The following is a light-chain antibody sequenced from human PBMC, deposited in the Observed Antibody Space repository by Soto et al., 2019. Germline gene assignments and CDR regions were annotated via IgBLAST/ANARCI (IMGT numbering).Light chain of an antibody. J-gene: IGKJ1*01. CDR3: QQYRDYSWT. CDR1: QSIGIW. Sequence: ILMTQSPSTVSASVGDRVAITCRASQSIGIWLAWYQQKPGKAPRFLIYTASTLLGGVPSRFSGSGSGTEFTLTISSLQPDDFATYYCQQYRDYSWTFGQGTKVEIK. V-gene: IGKV1-5*03. CDR2: TAS.